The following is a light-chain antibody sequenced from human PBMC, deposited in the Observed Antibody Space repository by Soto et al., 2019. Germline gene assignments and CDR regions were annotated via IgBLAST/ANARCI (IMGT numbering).Light chain of an antibody. CDR2: GAS. Sequence: ETVLTQSPGTLSLSPGERATLSCRASQSVSSNYLAWYQQKPGQAPRLLIYGASTRATGIPDRFSGSGSGTDFTLTISRLEPEDFAVYYCQQFGSSPGFTFGPGTKVDMK. V-gene: IGKV3-20*01. CDR1: QSVSSNY. CDR3: QQFGSSPGFT. J-gene: IGKJ3*01.